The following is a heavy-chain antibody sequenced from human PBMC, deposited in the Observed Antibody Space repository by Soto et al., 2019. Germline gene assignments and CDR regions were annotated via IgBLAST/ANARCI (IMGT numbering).Heavy chain of an antibody. CDR1: GGSISSGGYY. Sequence: SETLSLTCTVSGGSISSGGYYWSWIRQHPGKGLEWIGYIYYSGSTYYNPSLKSRLTISVDTSKNQFSLKLSSVTAADTAVYYCARDLIAAAGIFDYWGQGTLVTVSS. J-gene: IGHJ4*02. CDR3: ARDLIAAAGIFDY. CDR2: IYYSGST. D-gene: IGHD6-13*01. V-gene: IGHV4-31*03.